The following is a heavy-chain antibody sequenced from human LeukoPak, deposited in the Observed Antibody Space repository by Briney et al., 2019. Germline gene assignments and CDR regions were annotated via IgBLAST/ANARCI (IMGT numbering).Heavy chain of an antibody. V-gene: IGHV3-21*01. CDR2: ISSSSSYI. CDR3: AREDGHDAFDI. CDR1: GFTFSSYS. J-gene: IGHJ3*02. Sequence: GGSLRLSCAASGFTFSSYSMNWVRQAPGKGLEWVSSISSSSSYIYYADSVKGRFTISRDNAKNSLYLQMNSLRAEDTAVYYCAREDGHDAFDIWGQGTMVTVSS.